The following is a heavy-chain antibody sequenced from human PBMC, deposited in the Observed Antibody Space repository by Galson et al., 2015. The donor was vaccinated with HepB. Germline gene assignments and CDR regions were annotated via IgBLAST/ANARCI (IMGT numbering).Heavy chain of an antibody. V-gene: IGHV1-69*13. CDR1: GGTFSSYA. CDR2: IIPIFGTA. J-gene: IGHJ5*02. CDR3: ARGTIRFSRGGWFDP. D-gene: IGHD3-3*01. Sequence: SVKVSCKASGGTFSSYAISWVRQAPGQGLEWMGGIIPIFGTANYAQKFQGRVTITADESTSTAYMELSSLRSEDTAVYYCARGTIRFSRGGWFDPWGQGTLVTVSS.